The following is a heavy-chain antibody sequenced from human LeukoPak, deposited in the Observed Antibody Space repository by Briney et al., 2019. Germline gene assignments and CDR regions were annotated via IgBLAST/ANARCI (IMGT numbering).Heavy chain of an antibody. CDR1: GFTFSNAW. J-gene: IGHJ4*02. Sequence: GGSLRLSCVASGFTFSNAWVTWVRQAPGKGLEWVGRSKSKTDGGTTDYGAPVKGRFSISRDDSKNTLYLQMNSLKTEDTAVYYCATDGYCSGGSCYSYDNWGQGTLVTVSS. V-gene: IGHV3-15*01. CDR3: ATDGYCSGGSCYSYDN. D-gene: IGHD2-15*01. CDR2: SKSKTDGGTT.